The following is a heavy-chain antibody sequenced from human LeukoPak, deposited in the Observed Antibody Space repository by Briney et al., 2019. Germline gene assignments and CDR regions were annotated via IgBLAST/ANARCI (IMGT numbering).Heavy chain of an antibody. Sequence: SETLSLTCTVSGDSISSGTYYWSWIRRPAGKGLEWIGRIYNSGNTNYNPSLKSRVIISVDMSKNQFSLKLSSVTAADTAVYYCARVPPRFYDILTGYYRGAFDIWGQGTMVTVS. J-gene: IGHJ3*02. D-gene: IGHD3-9*01. V-gene: IGHV4-61*02. CDR1: GDSISSGTYY. CDR3: ARVPPRFYDILTGYYRGAFDI. CDR2: IYNSGNT.